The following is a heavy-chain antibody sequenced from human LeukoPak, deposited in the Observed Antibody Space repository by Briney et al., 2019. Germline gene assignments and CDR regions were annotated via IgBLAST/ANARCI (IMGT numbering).Heavy chain of an antibody. Sequence: PGGSLRLSCAASGFTFSSFTMSWVRQAPGKGLEWVSAMSGSGRSTYYADSVKGRFTISRDNSKNTLYLQMNSLRAEDTAIYYCARSFGYGVDAFDIWGQGTMVTVSS. CDR1: GFTFSSFT. CDR3: ARSFGYGVDAFDI. J-gene: IGHJ3*02. CDR2: MSGSGRST. D-gene: IGHD5-18*01. V-gene: IGHV3-23*01.